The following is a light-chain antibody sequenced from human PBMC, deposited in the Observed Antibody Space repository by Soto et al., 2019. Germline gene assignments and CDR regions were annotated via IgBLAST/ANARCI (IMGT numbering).Light chain of an antibody. V-gene: IGLV1-44*01. CDR3: AAWDDSLNASYV. CDR1: SSNIGSNT. CDR2: SNN. Sequence: QSALTQPPSASGTPGQRVTISCSGSSSNIGSNTVNWYQQLPGTAPKLLIYSNNQRPSGVPDRFSGSKSGTSASLAISGLQSEDEADYYCAAWDDSLNASYVFGTGTKVTLL. J-gene: IGLJ1*01.